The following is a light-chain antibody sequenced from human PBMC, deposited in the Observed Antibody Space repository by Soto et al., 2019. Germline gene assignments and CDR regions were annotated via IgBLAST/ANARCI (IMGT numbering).Light chain of an antibody. V-gene: IGKV1-33*01. CDR3: QQYDNLPPTWT. J-gene: IGKJ1*01. CDR2: DAS. Sequence: DIHMTHSLSSLSASLVERVTITCQASQDIATYLNWYQQKPGKAPNLLIYDASNLETGVPSRFSGGGSGTHFTFTISNLQPEDIATYYCQQYDNLPPTWTFGQGTKVDI. CDR1: QDIATY.